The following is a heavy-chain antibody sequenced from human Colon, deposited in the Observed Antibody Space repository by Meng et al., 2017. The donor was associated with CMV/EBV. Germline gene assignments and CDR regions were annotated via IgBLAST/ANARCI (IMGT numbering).Heavy chain of an antibody. Sequence: QVHVPESVPGLVEPSGNLSCTWAASGTSCSGGTYHWSWIRQPPGTELEWIGSIYDGRTTIYNPSLKSRVTISVDASKNQFSLEMRSVPTADTAVYYCAKSRSSTPGVVDYWGQGTLVTVSS. CDR2: IYDGRTT. J-gene: IGHJ4*02. V-gene: IGHV4-61*01. CDR1: GTSCSGGTYH. CDR3: AKSRSSTPGVVDY. D-gene: IGHD3-10*01.